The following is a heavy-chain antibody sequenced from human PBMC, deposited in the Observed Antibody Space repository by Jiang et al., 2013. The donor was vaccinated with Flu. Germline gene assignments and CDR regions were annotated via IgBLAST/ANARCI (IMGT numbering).Heavy chain of an antibody. CDR3: ARLVDAAMPLDT. D-gene: IGHD5-18*01. CDR1: GGTLSSYI. J-gene: IGHJ5*02. CDR2: IIPMLGMT. Sequence: SGAEVKKPGSSVKVXCKASGGTLSSYIFSWVRQAPGQGLEWMGRIIPMLGMTNYAQKFQGRVTITADSSLNTAYMELSSLRSEDTAVYYCARLVDAAMPLDTWGQGTLVTVSS. V-gene: IGHV1-69*04.